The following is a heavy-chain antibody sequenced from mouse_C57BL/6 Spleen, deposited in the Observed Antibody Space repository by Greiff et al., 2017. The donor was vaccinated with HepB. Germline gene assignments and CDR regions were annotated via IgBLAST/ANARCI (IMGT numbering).Heavy chain of an antibody. V-gene: IGHV5-4*01. CDR3: ASSIYYYGSGAY. J-gene: IGHJ3*01. CDR2: ISDGGSYT. Sequence: EVQRVESGGGLVKPGGSRKLSCAASGFTFSSYAMSWVRQTPEKRLEWVATISDGGSYTYYPDNVKGRFTISRDNAKNNLYLQMSHLKSEDTAMYYCASSIYYYGSGAYWGQGTLVTVSA. D-gene: IGHD1-1*01. CDR1: GFTFSSYA.